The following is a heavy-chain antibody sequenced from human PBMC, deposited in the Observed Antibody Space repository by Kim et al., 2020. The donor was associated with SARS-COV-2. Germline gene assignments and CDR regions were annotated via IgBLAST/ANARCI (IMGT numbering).Heavy chain of an antibody. CDR2: INPKTGGT. V-gene: IGHV1-2*04. CDR3: ARDSATLTGYQLDY. CDR1: GYTFTDYY. J-gene: IGHJ4*02. Sequence: ASVKVSYKASGYTFTDYYIHWVRQAPGQGLEWMGWINPKTGGTDYAPKFQGWVTMTRDTSISTVYMEKNRLESADTAVYYCARDSATLTGYQLDYWGQGALVTVSS. D-gene: IGHD3-9*01.